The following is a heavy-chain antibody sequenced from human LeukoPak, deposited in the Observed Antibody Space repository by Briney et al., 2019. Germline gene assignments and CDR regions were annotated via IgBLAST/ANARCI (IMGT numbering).Heavy chain of an antibody. CDR3: ARLGPRITMVRGVFDY. Sequence: SETLSLTCAVYGGSFSDYYWSWIRQPPGKGLEWIGEINHSGSTNYNPSLKSRVTISVDTSKNQFSLKLSSVTAADTAVYYCARLGPRITMVRGVFDYWGQGTLVTVSS. V-gene: IGHV4-34*01. J-gene: IGHJ4*02. CDR2: INHSGST. D-gene: IGHD3-10*01. CDR1: GGSFSDYY.